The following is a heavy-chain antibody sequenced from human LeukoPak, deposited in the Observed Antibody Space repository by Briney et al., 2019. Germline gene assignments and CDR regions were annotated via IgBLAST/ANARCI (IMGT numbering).Heavy chain of an antibody. CDR3: ATDPRTRFARGVKFDY. CDR2: IKRDGSEK. D-gene: IGHD3-10*01. V-gene: IGHV3-7*03. J-gene: IGHJ4*02. CDR1: GFSFSSYW. Sequence: GGSLRLSCVASGFSFSSYWMSWVRQAPGKGLEWVANIKRDGSEKYYVDSVKGRFIISRDNAKNSLYLQMNSLRAEDTALYYRATDPRTRFARGVKFDYWGQGTPVTVSS.